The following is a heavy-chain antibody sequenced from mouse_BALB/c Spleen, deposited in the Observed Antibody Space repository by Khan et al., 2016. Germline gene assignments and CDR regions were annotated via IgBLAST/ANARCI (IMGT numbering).Heavy chain of an antibody. V-gene: IGHV7-3*02. CDR1: GFTFTDYY. J-gene: IGHJ4*01. CDR3: ARDREGYDDAMDY. CDR2: IRNKANGYTP. D-gene: IGHD2-2*01. Sequence: EVELVESGGGLVQPGGSLRLSCATSGFTFTDYYMSWVRQPPGKALEWLGFIRNKANGYTPEYSASVRGRFTISRDNSQNILYLRMNSLRAEDSATYYCARDREGYDDAMDYWGEGTSVTVSA.